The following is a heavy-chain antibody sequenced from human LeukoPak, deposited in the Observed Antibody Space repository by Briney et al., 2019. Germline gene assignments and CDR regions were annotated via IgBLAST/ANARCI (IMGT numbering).Heavy chain of an antibody. Sequence: ATVKVSCNGSAYTFTNYGISWVRQAPGQGLELMGRINLNNGGTNYEQKFQGRVTMTRDTAISTAYMELRRMRSDDTAAYYCARLGASDYVWGKWWYFDYWGQGTLVTASS. CDR3: ARLGASDYVWGKWWYFDY. CDR1: AYTFTNYG. V-gene: IGHV1-2*06. CDR2: INLNNGGT. J-gene: IGHJ4*02. D-gene: IGHD3-16*01.